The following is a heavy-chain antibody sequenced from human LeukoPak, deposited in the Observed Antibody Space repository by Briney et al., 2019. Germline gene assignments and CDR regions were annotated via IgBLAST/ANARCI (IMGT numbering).Heavy chain of an antibody. Sequence: SQTLSLTCAISGDSVSSNSAAWNWIRQSPSRGLEWLGRTYYGSKWFTDYEASVKSRLTINPDTSKNQFSLQLNSVTPEDTAVYYCARDPLTGDRFDYWDRGTLVTVSS. D-gene: IGHD7-27*01. CDR1: GDSVSSNSAA. CDR3: ARDPLTGDRFDY. CDR2: TYYGSKWFT. V-gene: IGHV6-1*01. J-gene: IGHJ4*02.